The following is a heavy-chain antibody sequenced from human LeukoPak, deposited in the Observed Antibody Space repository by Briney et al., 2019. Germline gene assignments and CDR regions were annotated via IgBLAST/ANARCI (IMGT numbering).Heavy chain of an antibody. V-gene: IGHV4-59*08. J-gene: IGHJ4*02. CDR3: ARLDAAYGPGY. D-gene: IGHD5-18*01. CDR2: IYYSGST. CDR1: GGSISSYY. Sequence: SETLSLTCTVSGGSISSYYWSWIRQPPGKGLEWIGYIYYSGSTNYNPSLKGRVTISVDTSKNQFSLKLSSVTAADTAVYYCARLDAAYGPGYWGQGTLVTVSS.